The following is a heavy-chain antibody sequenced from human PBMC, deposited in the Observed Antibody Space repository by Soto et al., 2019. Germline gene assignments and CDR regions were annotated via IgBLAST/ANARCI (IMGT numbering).Heavy chain of an antibody. CDR3: ARERSYSGYYYGMDV. CDR2: VNYSGST. V-gene: IGHV4-34*01. Sequence: SETLSLTCAVYGGSFSCYGWSWIRQRPGKGLEWIGEVNYSGSTYYNPSLKSRVTISVDTSKNQFSLKLSSVTAADTAVYYCARERSYSGYYYGMDVWGQGTTVTVSS. J-gene: IGHJ6*02. D-gene: IGHD4-4*01. CDR1: GGSFSCYG.